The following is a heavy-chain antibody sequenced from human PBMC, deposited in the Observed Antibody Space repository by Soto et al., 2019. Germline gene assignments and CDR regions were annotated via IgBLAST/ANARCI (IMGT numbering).Heavy chain of an antibody. D-gene: IGHD6-6*01. CDR1: GFSFRDNA. CDR3: ARGALSARPDY. J-gene: IGHJ4*02. Sequence: QVQLVESGGGVVQPGTSLRLSCEASGFSFRDNAMHWVRQAPGKGLEWVAVIWYDGSNKYYGDSVKGRFTISRDNSKNTLSLQMNSLRVEDTAVYYCARGALSARPDYWGQGTLVTVSS. CDR2: IWYDGSNK. V-gene: IGHV3-33*01.